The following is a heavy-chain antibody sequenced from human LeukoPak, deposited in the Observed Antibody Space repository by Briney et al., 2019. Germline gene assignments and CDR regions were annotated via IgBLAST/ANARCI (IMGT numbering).Heavy chain of an antibody. J-gene: IGHJ4*02. CDR2: IYYSGST. CDR3: ARDNHNYYFDY. CDR1: GGSISSYY. V-gene: IGHV4-59*01. D-gene: IGHD3-10*01. Sequence: PSETLSLTCTVSGGSISSYYWSWIRQPPGKGPEWIGYIYYSGSTNYNPSLKSRVTISVDTSKNQFSLKLSSVTAADTAVYYCARDNHNYYFDYWGQGTLVTVSS.